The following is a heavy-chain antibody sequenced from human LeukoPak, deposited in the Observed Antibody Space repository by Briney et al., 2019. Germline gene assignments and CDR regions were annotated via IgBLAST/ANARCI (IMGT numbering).Heavy chain of an antibody. V-gene: IGHV3-30-3*01. CDR1: GFTFSSYA. CDR2: ISYDGSNK. Sequence: GRSLRLSCAASGFTFSSYAMHWVRQAPGKGLEWVAVISYDGSNKYYADSVKGRFTISRDNSKNTLYLQMNSLRAEDTAVYYCGRRFDYWGQGTQVTVSS. J-gene: IGHJ4*02. CDR3: GRRFDY.